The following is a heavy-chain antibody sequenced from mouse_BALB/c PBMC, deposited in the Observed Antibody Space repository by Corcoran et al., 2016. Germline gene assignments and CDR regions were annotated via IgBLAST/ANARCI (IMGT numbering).Heavy chain of an antibody. J-gene: IGHJ4*01. Sequence: VQLQPSGPELVTPGALVKISCTASGYTFTSYHINWVKQRPGQGLEWIGWIYPGDGSTKYNEKFKGKATLTADKSSSTAYMQLSSLTSENSAVYFCARSARAAMDYWGQGTSVTVSS. CDR3: ARSARAAMDY. CDR2: IYPGDGST. V-gene: IGHV1S56*01. CDR1: GYTFTSYH. D-gene: IGHD3-1*01.